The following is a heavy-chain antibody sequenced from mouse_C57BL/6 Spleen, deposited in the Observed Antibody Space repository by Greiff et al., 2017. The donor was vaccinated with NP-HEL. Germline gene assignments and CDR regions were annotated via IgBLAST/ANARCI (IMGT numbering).Heavy chain of an antibody. CDR3: ARSGTTVVEGWFAY. CDR1: GFNIKNTY. CDR2: IDPANGNT. V-gene: IGHV14-3*01. Sequence: VHVKQSVAELVRPGASVKLSCTASGFNIKNTYMHWVKQRPEQGLEWIGRIDPANGNTKYAPKFQGKATLTADTSSNTAYLQLSSLTSEDTAIYYCARSGTTVVEGWFAYWGQGTLVTVSA. J-gene: IGHJ3*01. D-gene: IGHD1-1*01.